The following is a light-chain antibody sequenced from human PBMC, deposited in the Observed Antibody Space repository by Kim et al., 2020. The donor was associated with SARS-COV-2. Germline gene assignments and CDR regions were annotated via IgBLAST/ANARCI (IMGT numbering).Light chain of an antibody. J-gene: IGKJ2*01. CDR1: RSIVRW. CDR3: HQYYSLYT. V-gene: IGKV1-5*01. Sequence: DIQMTQSPSTLSASVGDRVTITCRASRSIVRWLAWYQQKPGKAPKLLIYDASTLQSGVLSRFSGSGSGTEFTLTIRSLQPDDFATYHCHQYYSLYTFGQGTKLEI. CDR2: DAS.